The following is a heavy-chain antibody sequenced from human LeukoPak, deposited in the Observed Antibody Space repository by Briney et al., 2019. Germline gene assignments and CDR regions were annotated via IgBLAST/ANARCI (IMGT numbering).Heavy chain of an antibody. V-gene: IGHV4-59*01. D-gene: IGHD2-15*01. J-gene: IGHJ4*02. CDR3: ARVGSGGSPDY. CDR2: IYYSGST. CDR1: GGSFSGYY. Sequence: SETLSLTCAVYGGSFSGYYWSWIRQPPGKGLEWIGYIYYSGSTNYNPSLKSRVTISVDTSKNQFSLKLSSVTAADTAVYYCARVGSGGSPDYWGQGTLVTVSS.